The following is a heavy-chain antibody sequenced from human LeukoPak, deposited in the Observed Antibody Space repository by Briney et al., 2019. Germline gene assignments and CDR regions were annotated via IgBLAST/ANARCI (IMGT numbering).Heavy chain of an antibody. J-gene: IGHJ4*02. CDR2: ISSSSSYI. D-gene: IGHD5-18*01. CDR1: GFTFSSYS. V-gene: IGHV3-21*01. Sequence: GGSLRLSCAASGFTFSSYSMNWVRQAPGKGLEWVSSISSSSSYIYYADSVKGRFTISRDNAKNSLYLQMNSLRAEDTAVYYCARATAMVSEGFDYWGQGTLVTVSS. CDR3: ARATAMVSEGFDY.